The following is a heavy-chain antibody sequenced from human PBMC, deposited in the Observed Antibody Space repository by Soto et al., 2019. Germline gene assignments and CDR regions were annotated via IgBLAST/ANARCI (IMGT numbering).Heavy chain of an antibody. J-gene: IGHJ4*02. CDR1: VGSIRSSEYY. CDR2: IYNSGNS. V-gene: IGHV4-39*01. CDR3: VSHSVNGSDADS. D-gene: IGHD1-26*01. Sequence: WETLLHTFTVSVGSIRSSEYYRVWIRRAPEKGRKVVGTIYNSGNSCSNPSLKSPLSRSVNTSKNQFSLTMNSVTAAVTGVYYCVSHSVNGSDADSWGQGVLVTVSS.